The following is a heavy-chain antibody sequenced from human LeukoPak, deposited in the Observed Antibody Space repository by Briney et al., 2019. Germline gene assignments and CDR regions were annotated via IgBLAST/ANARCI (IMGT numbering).Heavy chain of an antibody. D-gene: IGHD3-3*02. Sequence: GGSLRLSCAASGFTLSSHRMNWVRQAPGKGLEWVSDISRSSSEIHYADSVTGRFTISRDNAKNSVYLQMNSLRVEDTAVYYCARVLVAFDIWGQGTMVTVSS. CDR3: ARVLVAFDI. J-gene: IGHJ3*02. CDR2: ISRSSSEI. CDR1: GFTLSSHR. V-gene: IGHV3-48*01.